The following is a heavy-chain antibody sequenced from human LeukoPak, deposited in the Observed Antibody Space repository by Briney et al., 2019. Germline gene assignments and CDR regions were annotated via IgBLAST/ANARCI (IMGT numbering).Heavy chain of an antibody. CDR1: GGSISTTDFD. D-gene: IGHD1-26*01. CDR3: ARFKGGTGFDY. CDR2: ISSSGKS. J-gene: IGHJ4*02. V-gene: IGHV4-39*01. Sequence: SETLSLACAVSGGSISTTDFDWAWIRQPPGQGLEWIATISSSGKSYYNPYLMSRVTISVDTSKNQFSLDVTSVTAADTGLFYCARFKGGTGFDYWGRGILVIVS.